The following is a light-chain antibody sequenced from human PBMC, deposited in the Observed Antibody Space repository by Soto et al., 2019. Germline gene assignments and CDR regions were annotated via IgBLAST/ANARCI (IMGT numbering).Light chain of an antibody. CDR3: QQYNSYSRP. CDR2: DAS. J-gene: IGKJ1*01. Sequence: DIQMTQSPSTLSASVGDRVTITCRASQSISSWLAWYQQEPGKAPKLLIYDASSLESGVPSRFSGSGSGTEFTLTISSLQPDDFATYYCQQYNSYSRPFGQGTKVDIK. CDR1: QSISSW. V-gene: IGKV1-5*01.